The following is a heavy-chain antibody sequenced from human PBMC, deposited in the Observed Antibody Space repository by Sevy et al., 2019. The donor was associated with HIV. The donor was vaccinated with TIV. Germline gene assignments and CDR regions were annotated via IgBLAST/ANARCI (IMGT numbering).Heavy chain of an antibody. D-gene: IGHD3-22*01. Sequence: GGSLRLSCVASGFTLRTYAMNWVRQAPGKGLKWVSTIFKSGDVTYYADSVKGRFNIARDNSKNTVYLHMKSLRAEDTALYFCAGARYDSSGSFDAFDIWGQGTMVTVSS. CDR3: AGARYDSSGSFDAFDI. CDR2: IFKSGDVT. CDR1: GFTLRTYA. V-gene: IGHV3-23*01. J-gene: IGHJ3*02.